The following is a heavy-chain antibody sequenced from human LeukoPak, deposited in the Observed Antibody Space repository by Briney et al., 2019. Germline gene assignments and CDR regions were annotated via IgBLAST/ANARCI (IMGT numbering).Heavy chain of an antibody. D-gene: IGHD5-18*01. CDR3: ASSIKDPGEGYSYGYDAFDI. V-gene: IGHV4-39*07. CDR2: IYYSGST. CDR1: GGSISSSSYY. Sequence: PSETLSLTCTVSGGSISSSSYYWGWIRQPPGKGLEWIGSIYYSGSTYYNPSLKSRVTISVDTSKNQFSQKLSSVTAADTAVYYCASSIKDPGEGYSYGYDAFDIWGQGTMVTVSS. J-gene: IGHJ3*02.